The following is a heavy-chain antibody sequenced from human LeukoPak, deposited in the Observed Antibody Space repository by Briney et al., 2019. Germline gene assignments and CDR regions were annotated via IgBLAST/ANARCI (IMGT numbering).Heavy chain of an antibody. J-gene: IGHJ4*02. CDR1: GFTFSSYV. CDR2: ISYDGNNK. V-gene: IGHV3-30*18. D-gene: IGHD3-10*01. Sequence: GGSLRLSCTASGFTFSSYVMHWVRQAPGKGLEWVAEISYDGNNKYYAESVKGRFTISRDNSKNTLYLQMNSLRAEDTAVYYCAKDWVVRGVISYWGQGTLVTVSS. CDR3: AKDWVVRGVISY.